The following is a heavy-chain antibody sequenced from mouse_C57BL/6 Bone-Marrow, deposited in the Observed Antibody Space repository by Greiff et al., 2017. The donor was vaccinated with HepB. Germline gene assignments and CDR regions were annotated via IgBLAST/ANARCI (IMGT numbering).Heavy chain of an antibody. CDR1: GFTFSSYG. CDR3: ARNWAWFAY. Sequence: DVQLVESGGDLVKPGGSLKLSCAASGFTFSSYGMSWVRQTPDKRLEWVATISSGGSYTYYPDSAKGRFTISRDNAKNTLYLQMSSLKSEDTAMYYCARNWAWFAYWGQGTLVTVSA. D-gene: IGHD4-1*01. J-gene: IGHJ3*01. V-gene: IGHV5-6*01. CDR2: ISSGGSYT.